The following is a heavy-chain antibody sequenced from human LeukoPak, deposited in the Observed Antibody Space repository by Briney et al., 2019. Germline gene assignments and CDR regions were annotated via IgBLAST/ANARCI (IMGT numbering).Heavy chain of an antibody. J-gene: IGHJ4*02. CDR3: ARIASTYQLLYYFDY. V-gene: IGHV4-59*01. CDR2: IYYSGST. Sequence: PSETLSLTCTVSGGSMSSYYWSWIRQPPGKGLEWIGYIYYSGSTNYNPSLTSRVTISVDTSKNQFSLKLSSVTAADTAVYYCARIASTYQLLYYFDYWGQGTLITVSS. D-gene: IGHD2-2*01. CDR1: GGSMSSYY.